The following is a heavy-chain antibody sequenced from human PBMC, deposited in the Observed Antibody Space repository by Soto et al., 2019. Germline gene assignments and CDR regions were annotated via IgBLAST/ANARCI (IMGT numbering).Heavy chain of an antibody. CDR3: ARLIGTSWFVG. J-gene: IGHJ4*02. CDR1: GDSVSSNIVT. CDR2: TYYRSQWFN. D-gene: IGHD6-13*01. V-gene: IGHV6-1*01. Sequence: PSQTLSLTCAISGDSVSSNIVTWDWIRQSPSRGLEWLGRTYYRSQWFNDYAVSVKSRMTINAGTSKNQFSLQLNYVTPEDTAVYYCARLIGTSWFVGWGQGTPVTVSS.